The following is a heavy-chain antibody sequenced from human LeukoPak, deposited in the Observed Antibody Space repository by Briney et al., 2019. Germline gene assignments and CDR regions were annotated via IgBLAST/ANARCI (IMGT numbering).Heavy chain of an antibody. J-gene: IGHJ4*02. V-gene: IGHV4-61*02. D-gene: IGHD5-18*01. CDR3: ASGYSYGHAGLLSFDY. CDR2: IYTSGST. Sequence: SETLSLTCTVSGGSISSGSYYWSWIRQPAGKGLEWTGRIYTSGSTNYNPSLKSRVTISVDTSKNQFSLKLSSVTAADTSVYYCASGYSYGHAGLLSFDYWGQGTLVTVSS. CDR1: GGSISSGSYY.